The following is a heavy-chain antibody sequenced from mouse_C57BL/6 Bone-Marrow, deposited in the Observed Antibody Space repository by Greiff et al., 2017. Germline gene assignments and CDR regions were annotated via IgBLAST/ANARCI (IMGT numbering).Heavy chain of an antibody. J-gene: IGHJ3*01. CDR2: IHPNSGST. D-gene: IGHD1-1*01. V-gene: IGHV1-64*01. Sequence: VQLQQPGAELVKPGASVKLSCKASGYTFTSYWMHWVKQRPGQGLEWIGMIHPNSGSTNYNEKFKSKATLTVDKSSSTAYMQLSSLTSEDSAVYCCERFNYGSSYAAWFAYWGQGTLVTVSA. CDR1: GYTFTSYW. CDR3: ERFNYGSSYAAWFAY.